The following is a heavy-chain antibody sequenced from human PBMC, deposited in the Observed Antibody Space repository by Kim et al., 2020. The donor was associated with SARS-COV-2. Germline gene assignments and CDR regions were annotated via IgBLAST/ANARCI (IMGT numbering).Heavy chain of an antibody. D-gene: IGHD6-19*01. V-gene: IGHV3-64D*09. J-gene: IGHJ4*02. Sequence: YYAAAVKGRFTSSRDNSKNTLYLQMSSLRAEDTAVYYCVKGQWLSLFDYWGQGTLVTVSS. CDR3: VKGQWLSLFDY.